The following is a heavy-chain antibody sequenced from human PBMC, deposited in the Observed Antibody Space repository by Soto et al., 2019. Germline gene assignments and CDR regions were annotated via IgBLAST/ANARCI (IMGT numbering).Heavy chain of an antibody. CDR1: RYSFTSYW. Sequence: GESLKISCKGSRYSFTSYWISWVRQMPGKGLEWMGRIDPSDSYTNYSPSFQGHVTISADKSISTAYLQWSSLKASDTAMYYCARHWSPAAIEDNYYYYGMDVWGQGTTVTVSS. J-gene: IGHJ6*02. CDR2: IDPSDSYT. CDR3: ARHWSPAAIEDNYYYYGMDV. V-gene: IGHV5-10-1*01. D-gene: IGHD2-2*01.